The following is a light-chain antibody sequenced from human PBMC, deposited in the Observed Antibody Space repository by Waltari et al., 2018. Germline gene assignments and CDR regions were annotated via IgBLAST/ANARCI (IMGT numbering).Light chain of an antibody. J-gene: IGLJ2*01. CDR2: EGN. V-gene: IGLV2-23*03. CDR1: NSIFGLYTL. Sequence: QSALTQPAPVSGSPGQPTPIPCTGFNSIFGLYTLFSWYQKHPGKAPKLLIYEGNRRPSGVSNRFSGSKSDNTASLTLSGLQAEDEADYYCCSNVGSSVFFGGGTKLTVL. CDR3: CSNVGSSVF.